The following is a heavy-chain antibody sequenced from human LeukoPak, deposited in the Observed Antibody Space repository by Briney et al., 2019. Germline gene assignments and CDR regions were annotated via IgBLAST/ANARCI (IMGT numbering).Heavy chain of an antibody. Sequence: ASVRVSCKASGYTFTGYYMHWVRQAPGQGLEWLGWISPNTGGTHYAQNFQDRVTMTRDTSISTAYKDLSRLRSDDTAVYYCARDRGYSGYDVWGQGTLVTVSS. CDR2: ISPNTGGT. J-gene: IGHJ4*02. D-gene: IGHD5-12*01. CDR3: ARDRGYSGYDV. CDR1: GYTFTGYY. V-gene: IGHV1-2*02.